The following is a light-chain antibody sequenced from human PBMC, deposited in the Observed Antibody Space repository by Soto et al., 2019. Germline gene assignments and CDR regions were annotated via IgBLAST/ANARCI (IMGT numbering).Light chain of an antibody. V-gene: IGKV3D-15*01. Sequence: EIVMTQSPATVSVSPGERATLSCRASQSVSSNLAWYQQKPGQAPRLLIYGAFTRATAIPATFSGSGSGTEFTLTITSLQSEDFAVYYCQQYNNWPWTFGQGTKVDIK. CDR3: QQYNNWPWT. CDR1: QSVSSN. CDR2: GAF. J-gene: IGKJ1*01.